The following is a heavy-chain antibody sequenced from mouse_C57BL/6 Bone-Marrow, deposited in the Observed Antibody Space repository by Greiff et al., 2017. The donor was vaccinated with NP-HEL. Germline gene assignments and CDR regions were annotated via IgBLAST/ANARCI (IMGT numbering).Heavy chain of an antibody. CDR3: ARLGYPFYAMDY. Sequence: QVQLKQSGAELVKPGASVKMSCKASGYTFTTYPIEWMKQNHGKSLEWIGNFHPYNDDTKYNEKFKGKATLTVEKSSSTVYLELSRLTSDDSAVYYCARLGYPFYAMDYWGQGTSVTVSS. D-gene: IGHD2-2*01. J-gene: IGHJ4*01. CDR2: FHPYNDDT. CDR1: GYTFTTYP. V-gene: IGHV1-47*01.